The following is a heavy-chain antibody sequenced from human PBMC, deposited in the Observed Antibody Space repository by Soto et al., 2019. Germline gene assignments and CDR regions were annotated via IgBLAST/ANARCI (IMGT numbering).Heavy chain of an antibody. Sequence: ASVKVSCKASGYTFTGYYVHWVRQAPGHGLEWLGWIHLNSGGTNYAQSFQGRVTMTRDMSVSTVYMEMTGLSSDDTAVYYCARGKSAYYGSGSYLAYNWFDPWGQGTLVT. V-gene: IGHV1-2*02. J-gene: IGHJ5*02. CDR1: GYTFTGYY. CDR2: IHLNSGGT. CDR3: ARGKSAYYGSGSYLAYNWFDP. D-gene: IGHD3-10*01.